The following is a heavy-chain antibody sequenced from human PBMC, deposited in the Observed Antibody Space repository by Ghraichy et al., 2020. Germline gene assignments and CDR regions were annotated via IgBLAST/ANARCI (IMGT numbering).Heavy chain of an antibody. V-gene: IGHV3-23*01. CDR1: GFIFTSYA. CDR2: ISGSGGAT. Sequence: GGSLRLSCTASGFIFTSYAMSWVRQAPGKGLEWVIGISGSGGATYYADSVRGRFTISSDNSKDTLYLQMDSLRAEDTAIYYCAKGRAGFDYWGQGSLVTVSS. CDR3: AKGRAGFDY. J-gene: IGHJ4*02. D-gene: IGHD1-1*01.